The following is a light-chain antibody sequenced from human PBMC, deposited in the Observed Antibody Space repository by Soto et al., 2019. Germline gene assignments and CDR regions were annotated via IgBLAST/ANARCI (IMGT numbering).Light chain of an antibody. CDR1: SSDVGGYNY. V-gene: IGLV2-11*01. CDR3: SSYTSSSTPSWV. J-gene: IGLJ3*02. CDR2: DVT. Sequence: QSALTQPRSVSGSPGQSVTISCTGTSSDVGGYNYVSWYQQHPGKAPKLMIYDVTMRPSGVSNRFSGSKSGNTASLTISGLQAEDEADYYCSSYTSSSTPSWVFGGGTKLTVL.